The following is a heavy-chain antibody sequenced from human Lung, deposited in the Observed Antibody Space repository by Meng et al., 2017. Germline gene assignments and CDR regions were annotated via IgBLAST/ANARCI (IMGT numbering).Heavy chain of an antibody. D-gene: IGHD2-8*02. J-gene: IGHJ4*02. CDR1: GFTFSNYA. V-gene: IGHV3-23*01. CDR3: ARGTRVSCTGVICYPFDF. Sequence: EVQLLESGGGLVQPGGSLGLSCAASGFTFSNYAMSWVRQAPEKGLEWVSATAATDGGTYHAASVRGRFTISRDNSKNTLSLQMNSLRADDTAIYYCARGTRVSCTGVICYPFDFWGQGTLVTVSS. CDR2: TAATDGGT.